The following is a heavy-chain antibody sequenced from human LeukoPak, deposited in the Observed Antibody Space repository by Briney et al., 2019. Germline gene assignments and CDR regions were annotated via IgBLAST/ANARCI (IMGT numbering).Heavy chain of an antibody. Sequence: GGSLRLSCAASGFTFSRYWMNWARQAPGKGREWVANIKQDGSEKYYVDSVKGRFTISRDNAKNSLYLQMNSLRAEDTAVYYCARDESRYSSGWYDAFDYWGQGTLVTVSS. V-gene: IGHV3-7*03. CDR3: ARDESRYSSGWYDAFDY. J-gene: IGHJ4*02. CDR2: IKQDGSEK. D-gene: IGHD6-19*01. CDR1: GFTFSRYW.